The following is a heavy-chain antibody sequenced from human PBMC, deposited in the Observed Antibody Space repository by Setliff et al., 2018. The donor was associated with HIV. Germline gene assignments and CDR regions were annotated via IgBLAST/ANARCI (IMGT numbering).Heavy chain of an antibody. J-gene: IGHJ1*01. V-gene: IGHV1-46*01. Sequence: ASVKVSCKASGYTFTSYYMHRVRQAPGQGLEWMGIINPSGGSTSYAQKFQGRVTMTRDTSTSTVYMELSRLRSEDTAMYYCARVACSGGSCYSYFQHWGQGTLVTVSS. CDR1: GYTFTSYY. CDR2: INPSGGST. CDR3: ARVACSGGSCYSYFQH. D-gene: IGHD2-15*01.